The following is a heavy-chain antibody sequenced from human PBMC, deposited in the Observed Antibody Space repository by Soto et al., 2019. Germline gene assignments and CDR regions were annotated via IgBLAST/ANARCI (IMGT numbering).Heavy chain of an antibody. Sequence: SETLSLTCAVAGGSISSSHWWSWVRPPPGKGLEWIGEMYHSGSTHYNPSLKSRVTISVDKSKNQFSLKLSSVTAADTAVYYCASRIWNSYFDYWGQGTLVTVS. J-gene: IGHJ4*02. CDR2: MYHSGST. D-gene: IGHD1-7*01. CDR1: GGSISSSHW. CDR3: ASRIWNSYFDY. V-gene: IGHV4-4*02.